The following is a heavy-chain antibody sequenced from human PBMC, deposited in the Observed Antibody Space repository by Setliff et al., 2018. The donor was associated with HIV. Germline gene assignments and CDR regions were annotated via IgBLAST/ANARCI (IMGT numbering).Heavy chain of an antibody. Sequence: PSETLSLTCNVSGGSFIGSSFQSTWIRQPAGKGLEWTGRIYTSGSTNYNPSLKSRVTMSVDTSKNQFSLKLSSVTAADTAVYYCARAEWIQLWFGAFDIWGQGTMVTVSS. V-gene: IGHV4-61*02. D-gene: IGHD5-18*01. CDR3: ARAEWIQLWFGAFDI. J-gene: IGHJ3*02. CDR1: GGSFIGSSFQ. CDR2: IYTSGST.